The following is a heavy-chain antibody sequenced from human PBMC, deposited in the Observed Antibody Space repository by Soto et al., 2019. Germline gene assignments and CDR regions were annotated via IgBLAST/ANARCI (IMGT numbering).Heavy chain of an antibody. D-gene: IGHD3-22*01. CDR1: GFTFSSYA. Sequence: GGSLRLSCAASGFTFSSYAMSWVRQAPGNGLEWVSAISGSGGSTYYADSVKGRFTISRDNSKNTLYLQMNSLRAEDTAVYYCAKDSYYDSSGYASPTYGMDVWGQGTTVTVSS. V-gene: IGHV3-23*01. CDR3: AKDSYYDSSGYASPTYGMDV. J-gene: IGHJ6*02. CDR2: ISGSGGST.